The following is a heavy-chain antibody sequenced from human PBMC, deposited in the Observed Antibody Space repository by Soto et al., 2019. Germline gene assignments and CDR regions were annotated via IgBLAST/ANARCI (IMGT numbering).Heavy chain of an antibody. Sequence: GRYLRLSCAASGFTCRRNDMNWAGQSPGKGLEWVASISSSGDYLYYADSVKGRFIISRDNFQNSLFLQMNNLRADDTAVYYCFRWFDDEDGAAALWSFFENGGQGT. D-gene: IGHD6-25*01. CDR3: FRWFDDEDGAAALWSFFEN. V-gene: IGHV3-21*01. CDR1: GFTCRRND. CDR2: ISSSGDYL. J-gene: IGHJ4*02.